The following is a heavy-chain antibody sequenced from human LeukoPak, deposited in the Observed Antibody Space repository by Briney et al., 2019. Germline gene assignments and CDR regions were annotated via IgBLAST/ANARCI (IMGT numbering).Heavy chain of an antibody. Sequence: SETLSLTCTVSGGSISSYYWSWIRQPPGKGLEWIGYIYYSGSTNYNPSLKGRVTISVDTSKNQFSLKLSSVTAADTAVYYCAREEYSYGYRYFDYWGQGTLVTVSS. V-gene: IGHV4-59*01. D-gene: IGHD5-18*01. CDR3: AREEYSYGYRYFDY. J-gene: IGHJ4*02. CDR2: IYYSGST. CDR1: GGSISSYY.